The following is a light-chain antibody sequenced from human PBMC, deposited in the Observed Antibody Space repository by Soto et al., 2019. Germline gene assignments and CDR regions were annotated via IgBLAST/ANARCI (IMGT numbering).Light chain of an antibody. CDR3: QRYNNWPRT. CDR2: GAS. Sequence: ETVMTQTPATQPVSPGEDVSLSSRASQSVPSRIAWYQQKPGQAPSLLIYGASTRATGVPDRFSGTRSGTEFTLAISSLLSEDFAVYSRQRYNNWPRTCGGGTKVDIK. V-gene: IGKV3-15*01. CDR1: QSVPSR. J-gene: IGKJ4*01.